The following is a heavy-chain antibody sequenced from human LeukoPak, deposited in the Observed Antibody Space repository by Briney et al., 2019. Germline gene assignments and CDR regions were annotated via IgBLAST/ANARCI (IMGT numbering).Heavy chain of an antibody. CDR2: INPNSGGI. J-gene: IGHJ4*02. CDR3: ATEGFESSSSVDY. Sequence: GASVKVSCKASGYTFTGYYMHWVRQAPGQGLEWMGWINPNSGGINYAQKFQGRVTMTRDTSISTAYMELSRLRSDDTAVYYCATEGFESSSSVDYWGQGTLVTVSS. V-gene: IGHV1-2*02. CDR1: GYTFTGYY. D-gene: IGHD6-6*01.